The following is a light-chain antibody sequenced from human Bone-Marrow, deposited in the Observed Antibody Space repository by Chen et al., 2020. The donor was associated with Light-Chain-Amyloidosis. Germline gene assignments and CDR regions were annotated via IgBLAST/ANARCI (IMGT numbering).Light chain of an antibody. CDR2: EDD. Sequence: NFMLPQPHSVSESPGKTVIISCTRSSGSIATNYVQWYQQRPGSAPTTVIYEDDQRPSGVPDRFSGSIERSSNSASLTIAGVKTEDEADYDCQSYQGSSQGVFGGGTKLTVL. CDR3: QSYQGSSQGV. CDR1: SGSIATNY. V-gene: IGLV6-57*03. J-gene: IGLJ3*02.